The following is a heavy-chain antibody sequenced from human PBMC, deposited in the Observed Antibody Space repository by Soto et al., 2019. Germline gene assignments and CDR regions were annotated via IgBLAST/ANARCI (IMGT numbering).Heavy chain of an antibody. V-gene: IGHV1-2*04. CDR3: ARGEAYSSGWYYFDY. D-gene: IGHD6-19*01. CDR1: GYTFTGYY. J-gene: IGHJ4*02. CDR2: INPNSGGT. Sequence: ASVKVSCKASGYTFTGYYMHWVRQAPGQGLEWMGWINPNSGGTNYAQKFQGWVTMTRDTSISTAYMELSRLRSDDTAVYYCARGEAYSSGWYYFDYWGQGTLVTVSS.